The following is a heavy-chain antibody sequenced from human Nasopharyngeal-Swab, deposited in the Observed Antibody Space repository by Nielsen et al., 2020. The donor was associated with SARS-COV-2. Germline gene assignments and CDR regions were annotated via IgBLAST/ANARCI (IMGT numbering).Heavy chain of an antibody. V-gene: IGHV3-30*04. CDR2: ISYDGSNK. Sequence: GESLKISCAASGFTFSSYAMHWVRQAPGKGLEWVAVISYDGSNKYHADSVKGRFTISRDNSKNTLYLQMNSLRAEDTAVYYCARDQLGDTAMVTLDYWGQGTLVTVSS. CDR3: ARDQLGDTAMVTLDY. D-gene: IGHD5-18*01. CDR1: GFTFSSYA. J-gene: IGHJ4*02.